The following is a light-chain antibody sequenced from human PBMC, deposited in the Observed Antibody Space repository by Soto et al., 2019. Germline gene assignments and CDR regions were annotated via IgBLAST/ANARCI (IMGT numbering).Light chain of an antibody. J-gene: IGLJ1*01. V-gene: IGLV2-14*01. Sequence: QSVLTQPASVSGSPGQSITISCTGTSSDVGGYNYVSWYQQHPGKAPKLMIYEVSNWPSGVSHRFSGSKSGNTASLTVSGLQADDEAHYYCSSYAGSNNFVFGTGTKLTVL. CDR3: SSYAGSNNFV. CDR2: EVS. CDR1: SSDVGGYNY.